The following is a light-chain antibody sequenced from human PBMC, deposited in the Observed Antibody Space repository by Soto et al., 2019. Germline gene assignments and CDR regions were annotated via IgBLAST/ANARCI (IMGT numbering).Light chain of an antibody. V-gene: IGKV1-6*01. Sequence: AIQMTQSPSSLSASVGDRVTITCRASQGIRNDLGWYQQKPGKAPKLLIYAASSLQSGVPSRFSGSGSGTDFTLTISSLQPEDFATYYCLHYDFLLRRTFGQGTKVEIK. J-gene: IGKJ1*01. CDR3: LHYDFLLRRT. CDR1: QGIRND. CDR2: AAS.